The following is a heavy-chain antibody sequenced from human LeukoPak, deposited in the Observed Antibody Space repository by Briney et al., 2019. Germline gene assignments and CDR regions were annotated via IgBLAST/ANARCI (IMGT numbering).Heavy chain of an antibody. V-gene: IGHV3-20*04. CDR3: ARDNDPTWDNWFDP. CDR2: INWNGGST. CDR1: GFTFDDYG. Sequence: RPGGSLRLSCAASGFTFDDYGMSWLRQVPGKGLEWVSGINWNGGSTGYADSVKGRFTISRDNAKNSLYLQMNSLRVEDTAFYYCARDNDPTWDNWFDPWGQGTLVTVSS. D-gene: IGHD1-1*01. J-gene: IGHJ5*02.